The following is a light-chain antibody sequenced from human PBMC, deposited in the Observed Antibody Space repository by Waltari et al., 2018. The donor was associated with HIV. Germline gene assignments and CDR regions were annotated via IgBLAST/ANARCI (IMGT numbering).Light chain of an antibody. J-gene: IGLJ1*01. V-gene: IGLV1-40*01. CDR2: GNS. CDR1: SSNIGAGYD. Sequence: QSVLTQPPSVSGAPGQRVTISCTGSSSNIGAGYDVHWYQQLPGTAPKLLIYGNSNRPSGVPDRFSGSKSGTSASLAITGLQAEDEADYYCQSDDSSLSGPRVFGTGTKVTVL. CDR3: QSDDSSLSGPRV.